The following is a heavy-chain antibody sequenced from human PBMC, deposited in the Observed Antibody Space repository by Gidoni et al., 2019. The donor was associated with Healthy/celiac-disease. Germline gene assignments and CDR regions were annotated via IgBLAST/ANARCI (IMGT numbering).Heavy chain of an antibody. CDR2: IYYSGST. Sequence: QLQLQESGPGLVKPSETLSLTCTVSGGSISSSSYYWGWIRQPPGKGLEWIGSIYYSGSTYYNPSLKSRVTISVDTSKNQFSLKLSSVTAADTAVYYCASSGDLWFGELLVYWGQGTLVTVSS. CDR1: GGSISSSSYY. CDR3: ASSGDLWFGELLVY. V-gene: IGHV4-39*01. J-gene: IGHJ4*02. D-gene: IGHD3-10*01.